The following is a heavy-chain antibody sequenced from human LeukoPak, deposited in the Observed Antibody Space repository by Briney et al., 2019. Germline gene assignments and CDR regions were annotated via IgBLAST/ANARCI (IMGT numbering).Heavy chain of an antibody. CDR3: ARDHRCGGDCYLSYFDY. Sequence: GGSLRLSCAASGFTFSSYAMHWVRQAPGKGLEWVAVISYGGSNKYYADSVKGRFTISRDNSKNTLYLQMNSLRAEDTAVYYCARDHRCGGDCYLSYFDYWGQGTLVTVSS. CDR1: GFTFSSYA. D-gene: IGHD2-21*02. V-gene: IGHV3-30-3*01. CDR2: ISYGGSNK. J-gene: IGHJ4*02.